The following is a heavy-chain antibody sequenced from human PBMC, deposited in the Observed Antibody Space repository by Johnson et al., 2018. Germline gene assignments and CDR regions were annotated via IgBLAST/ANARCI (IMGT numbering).Heavy chain of an antibody. CDR2: IYPGDSDT. CDR3: ARREMATIDDAFDI. CDR1: GYSFTSYW. J-gene: IGHJ3*02. D-gene: IGHD5-24*01. V-gene: IGHV5-51*01. Sequence: VQLGEAGAEVKEPGVSLEISCKGSGYSFTSYWIGWVRQMPGKGLEWMGIIYPGDSDTRYSRSFQGQVTISADKSISTAYLQWSSLQASDTPMYYCARREMATIDDAFDIWGQGTMVTVSS.